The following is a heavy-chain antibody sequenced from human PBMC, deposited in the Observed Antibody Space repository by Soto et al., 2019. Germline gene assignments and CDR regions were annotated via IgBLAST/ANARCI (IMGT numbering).Heavy chain of an antibody. Sequence: SETLSLTCSVSGGSIKNTNYHWGWIRQPPGKGLEWIGTLYYRGATDYNPSLKSRVTISVDTSKNQLSLNLSSVTATDTAVYYCFGVLAATLDYWGQRTLVTVSS. J-gene: IGHJ4*01. D-gene: IGHD2-21*02. CDR3: FGVLAATLDY. CDR1: GGSIKNTNYH. CDR2: LYYRGAT. V-gene: IGHV4-39*01.